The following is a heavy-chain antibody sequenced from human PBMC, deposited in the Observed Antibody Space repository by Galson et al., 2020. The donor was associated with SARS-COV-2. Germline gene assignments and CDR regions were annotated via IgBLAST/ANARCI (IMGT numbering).Heavy chain of an antibody. J-gene: IGHJ6*02. V-gene: IGHV4-34*01. D-gene: IGHD2-8*01. CDR2: INHSGST. CDR1: GGSFSGYY. CDR3: ATNTGFFYYYGMDV. Sequence: SQTLSLTCAVYGGSFSGYYWSWIRQPPGKGLEWFGEINHSGSTNYNPSLKSRVTISVDTSKNQFSLKLSSVTAADTAVYYCATNTGFFYYYGMDVWGQGTTVTVSS.